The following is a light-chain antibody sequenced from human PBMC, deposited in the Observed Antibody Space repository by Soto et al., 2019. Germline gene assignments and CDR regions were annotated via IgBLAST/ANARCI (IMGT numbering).Light chain of an antibody. J-gene: IGKJ1*01. CDR1: QSLLHSNGYNY. CDR2: LGS. Sequence: IALTQAPLVLPVTPGGRAPISWRASQSLLHSNGYNYLDWYLQKPGQSPQLLIYLGSNRASGLPDRFSGSGSGTDFTLKISRVEAEDVGXXXXXXPXQSXTGGKGTPVDIK. CDR3: XXPXQSXT. V-gene: IGKV2-28*01.